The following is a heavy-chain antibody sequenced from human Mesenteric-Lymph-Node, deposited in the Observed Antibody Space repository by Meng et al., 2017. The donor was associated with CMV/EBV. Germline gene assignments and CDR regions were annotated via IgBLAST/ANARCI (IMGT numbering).Heavy chain of an antibody. Sequence: GSLRLSCTVSGGSISSSSSSWGWIRQPPGKGLEWIGSLYYSGSTYYNPSLKSRVTISVDTSKNQLSLRLSSVTAADTAVYYCARHPESSGWYSSDYFDYWGQGTLVTVSS. J-gene: IGHJ4*02. CDR3: ARHPESSGWYSSDYFDY. V-gene: IGHV4-39*01. CDR1: GGSISSSSSS. CDR2: LYYSGST. D-gene: IGHD6-19*01.